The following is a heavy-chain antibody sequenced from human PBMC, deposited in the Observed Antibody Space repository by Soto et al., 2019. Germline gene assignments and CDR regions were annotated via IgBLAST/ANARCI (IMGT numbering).Heavy chain of an antibody. V-gene: IGHV3-23*01. CDR2: VSIGGST. Sequence: VGSLRLSCAASGFTFSSYAMGWVRQGPEKGLEWVAVVSIGGSTHYADSVRGRFTISRDNSKNTLSLQMNSLTAEDTAVYFCAKRRGAGGHFDYWGQGALVTVSS. CDR1: GFTFSSYA. J-gene: IGHJ4*02. D-gene: IGHD2-15*01. CDR3: AKRRGAGGHFDY.